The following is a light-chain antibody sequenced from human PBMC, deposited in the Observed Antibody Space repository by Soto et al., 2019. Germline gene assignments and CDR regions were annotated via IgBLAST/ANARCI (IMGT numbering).Light chain of an antibody. CDR3: QQSYSSFT. Sequence: DIQMTQSPSSLSASVGDRVTITCRASQSISSYLNWYQQKPGKAPKLLIYAASSSQSGVPSRFSGSTSGTDFTLTISSLQPEDFATYYCQQSYSSFTFGPGTKVDIK. CDR2: AAS. J-gene: IGKJ3*01. CDR1: QSISSY. V-gene: IGKV1-39*01.